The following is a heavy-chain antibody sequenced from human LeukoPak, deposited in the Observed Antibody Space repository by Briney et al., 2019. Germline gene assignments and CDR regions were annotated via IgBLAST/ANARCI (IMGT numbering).Heavy chain of an antibody. CDR3: ARARYCSSTSCYPRFDP. Sequence: SQTLSLTCTVSGGSISTGGYYWSWIRQHPGKGLEWIGYIYYSGSTYYNPSLKSRVTISVDTSKNQFSLKLSSVTAADTAVYHCARARYCSSTSCYPRFDPWGQGTLVTVSS. CDR2: IYYSGST. CDR1: GGSISTGGYY. J-gene: IGHJ5*02. V-gene: IGHV4-31*03. D-gene: IGHD2-2*01.